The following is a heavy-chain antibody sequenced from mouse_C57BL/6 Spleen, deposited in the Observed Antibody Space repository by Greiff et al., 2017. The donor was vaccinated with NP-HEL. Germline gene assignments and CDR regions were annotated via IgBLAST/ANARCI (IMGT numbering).Heavy chain of an antibody. CDR2: IYPGDGDT. V-gene: IGHV1-82*01. D-gene: IGHD1-1*01. Sequence: QVQLQQSGPELVKPGASVKISCKASGYAFSSSWMNWVKQRPGKGLEWIGRIYPGDGDTNYNGKFKGKATLTADKSSSTAYMQLSSLTSEDSAVYFGARHYYGSSPGSMDYWGQGTSVTVSS. J-gene: IGHJ4*01. CDR1: GYAFSSSW. CDR3: ARHYYGSSPGSMDY.